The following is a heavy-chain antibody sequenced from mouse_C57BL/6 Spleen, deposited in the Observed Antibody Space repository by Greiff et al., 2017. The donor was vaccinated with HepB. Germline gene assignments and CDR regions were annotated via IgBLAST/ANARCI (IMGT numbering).Heavy chain of an antibody. Sequence: DVQLVESGGGLVKPGGSLKLSCAASGFTFSDYGMHWVRLAPEKGLEWVAYISSGSSTIYYADTVKGRFTISRDNAKNTLFLQMTSLRSEDTAMYYCARGLIYYGYDGCFAYWGQGTLVTVSA. CDR3: ARGLIYYGYDGCFAY. V-gene: IGHV5-17*01. CDR1: GFTFSDYG. J-gene: IGHJ3*01. CDR2: ISSGSSTI. D-gene: IGHD2-2*01.